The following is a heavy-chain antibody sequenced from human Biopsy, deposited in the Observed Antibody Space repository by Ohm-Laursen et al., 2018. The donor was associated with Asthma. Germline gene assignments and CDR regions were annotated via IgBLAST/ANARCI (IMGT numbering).Heavy chain of an antibody. CDR2: ISSLSRYK. D-gene: IGHD3-10*01. CDR3: ARDFTIGSGSPFHF. J-gene: IGHJ4*01. Sequence: SLRLSCSASGFRFSDYTMNWVRQAPGKGLEWVSSISSLSRYKYYSDSLRGRVTISRDNAKSSLHLQMSSLRAEDTAVYFCARDFTIGSGSPFHFWGPGTLVTVSS. V-gene: IGHV3-21*01. CDR1: GFRFSDYT.